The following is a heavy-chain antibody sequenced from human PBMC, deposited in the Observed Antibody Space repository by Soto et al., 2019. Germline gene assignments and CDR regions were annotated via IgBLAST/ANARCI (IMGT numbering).Heavy chain of an antibody. D-gene: IGHD5-12*01. V-gene: IGHV1-69*13. CDR3: ADSVEMATMDY. CDR2: IIPIFGTA. Sequence: SVKGSCKASGGTFSSYSISWVRQAPGQGLEWMGGIIPIFGTANYAQKFQDRVTITADESTSTAYMELSSLRSEDTAVYYCADSVEMATMDYWGQGTLVTV. CDR1: GGTFSSYS. J-gene: IGHJ4*02.